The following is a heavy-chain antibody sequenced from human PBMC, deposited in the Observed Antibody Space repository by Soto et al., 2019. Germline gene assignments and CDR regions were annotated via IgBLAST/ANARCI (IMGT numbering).Heavy chain of an antibody. Sequence: SETLSLTCTVSGGSMRSTNYYWGWLRQPPGKGLEWIGNVFFNGITFYKPSLESRVSISIDTSKSQFSLRLNSVTAADTAVYYCVREVGDYHFDKWGQGTLVTVSS. CDR2: VFFNGIT. D-gene: IGHD4-17*01. J-gene: IGHJ4*02. CDR3: VREVGDYHFDK. CDR1: GGSMRSTNYY. V-gene: IGHV4-39*02.